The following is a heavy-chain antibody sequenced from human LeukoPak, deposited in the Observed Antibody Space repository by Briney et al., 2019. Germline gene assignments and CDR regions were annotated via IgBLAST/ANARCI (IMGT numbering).Heavy chain of an antibody. CDR3: ARGTWFGELPNYFDY. J-gene: IGHJ4*02. V-gene: IGHV3-21*06. Sequence: GGSLRLSCAASGFTFSSYSMNWVRQAPGKGLEWVSSISSSSSYIYYADSVKGRFTISRDNAKNSLYLQMNSLRAEDTAVYHCARGTWFGELPNYFDYWGQGTLVTVSS. CDR2: ISSSSSYI. CDR1: GFTFSSYS. D-gene: IGHD3-10*01.